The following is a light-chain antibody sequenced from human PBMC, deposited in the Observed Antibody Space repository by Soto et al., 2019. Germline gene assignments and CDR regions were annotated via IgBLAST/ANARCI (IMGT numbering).Light chain of an antibody. CDR3: LQHSTYPLT. CDR1: QGIRND. J-gene: IGKJ1*01. V-gene: IGKV1-17*01. CDR2: AES. Sequence: DIQMTQFPSSLSASVGDRVTITCRASQGIRNDLGWYQQKPGKAPKRLIYAESSLQSWVPSRFSGSRSGTEFTLAISSLQPEDSATFYCLQHSTYPLTFGQGTKVEIK.